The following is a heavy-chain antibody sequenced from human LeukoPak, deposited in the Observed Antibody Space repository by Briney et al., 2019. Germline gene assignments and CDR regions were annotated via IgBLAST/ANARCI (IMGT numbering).Heavy chain of an antibody. D-gene: IGHD4-11*01. V-gene: IGHV1-69*13. Sequence: GASVKVSCKASGYTFTSYGISWVRQAPGQGLEWMGGIIPIFGTANYAQKFQGRVTITADESTSTAYMELSSLRSEDTAVYCCARQDTVTTRMDVWGQGTTVTVSS. J-gene: IGHJ6*02. CDR3: ARQDTVTTRMDV. CDR2: IIPIFGTA. CDR1: GYTFTSYG.